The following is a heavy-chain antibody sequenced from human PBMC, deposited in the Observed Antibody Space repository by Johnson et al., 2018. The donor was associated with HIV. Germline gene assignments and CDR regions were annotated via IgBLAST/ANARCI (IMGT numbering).Heavy chain of an antibody. CDR1: GFTFSSYG. Sequence: QVQLVESGGGVVQPGGSLRLSCAASGFTFSSYGMHWVRQAPGKGLEWVAFIRYDGSNKYYADSVKGRFTISRDNAKNSLYLQMNSLRVEDTAVYYCARDELYRRYALTAFDIWGQGTMVTVSS. V-gene: IGHV3-30*02. CDR3: ARDELYRRYALTAFDI. J-gene: IGHJ3*02. CDR2: IRYDGSNK. D-gene: IGHD2-8*02.